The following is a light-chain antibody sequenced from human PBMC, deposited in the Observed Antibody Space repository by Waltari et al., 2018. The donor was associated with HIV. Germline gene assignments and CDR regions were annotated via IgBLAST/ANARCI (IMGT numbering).Light chain of an antibody. CDR2: DVT. Sequence: QSALTQPASVSGSPGQSITLSCTGTSSEVRAYNYASWYQQHPGKAPKLMIYDVTKRPSGVSNRFSGSKSANTASLTISGLQAEDEADYYCCSYAGSSTYVFGSGTKVTVL. J-gene: IGLJ1*01. CDR1: SSEVRAYNY. V-gene: IGLV2-23*02. CDR3: CSYAGSSTYV.